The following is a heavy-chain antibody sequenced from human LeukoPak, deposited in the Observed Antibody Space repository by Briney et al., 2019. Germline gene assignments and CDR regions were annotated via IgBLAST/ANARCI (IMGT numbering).Heavy chain of an antibody. D-gene: IGHD3-22*01. Sequence: ASVKVSCKAFGGTFSSYAISWVRQAPGQGLEWMGRIIPIFGTANYAQKFQGRVTITADKSTSTAYMELSSLRSEDTAVYYCARDYYDSSGYYPTYYFDYWGQGTLVTVSS. CDR1: GGTFSSYA. CDR2: IIPIFGTA. J-gene: IGHJ4*02. V-gene: IGHV1-69*06. CDR3: ARDYYDSSGYYPTYYFDY.